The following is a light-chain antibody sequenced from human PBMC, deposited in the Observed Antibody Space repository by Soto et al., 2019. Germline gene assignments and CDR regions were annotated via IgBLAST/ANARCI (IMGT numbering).Light chain of an antibody. J-gene: IGKJ3*01. CDR3: QHANSFPLT. CDR2: DTS. Sequence: DIQMTQSPSSVSASVGDRVTITCRASEGVSSWLAWYQQKPGKAPKLLIYDTSTLQSGVPSRFSGSGSGTDFTLTISSLQPDDVATYVCQHANSFPLTVGPGTKVDIK. V-gene: IGKV1-12*01. CDR1: EGVSSW.